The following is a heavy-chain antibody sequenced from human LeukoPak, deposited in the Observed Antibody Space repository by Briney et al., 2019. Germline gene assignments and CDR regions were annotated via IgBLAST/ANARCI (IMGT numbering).Heavy chain of an antibody. CDR2: ISSSSSYI. V-gene: IGHV3-21*04. D-gene: IGHD3-16*02. J-gene: IGHJ4*02. Sequence: GGSLRLSCAASGFTFSGYSMNWVRQAPGKGLEWVSSISSSSSYIYYADSVKGRFTISRDNAKNSLYLQMNSLRAEDTAVYYCAKEPSDYDYVWGSYRSQYYFDYWGQGTLVTVSS. CDR3: AKEPSDYDYVWGSYRSQYYFDY. CDR1: GFTFSGYS.